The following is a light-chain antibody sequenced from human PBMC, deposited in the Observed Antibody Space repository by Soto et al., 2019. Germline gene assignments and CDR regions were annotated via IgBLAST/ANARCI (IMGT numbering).Light chain of an antibody. J-gene: IGKJ4*01. CDR3: QQYIRWPLT. V-gene: IGKV3-15*01. Sequence: EIVMTQAPATLAVAPWQRATLSFRASQSVSSNLAWYQQKPGQAPSLLIYGASTRATGTPARFSGSGSGTEFTLTISSLQSEDFAVYYCQQYIRWPLTFGGGTKVDTK. CDR1: QSVSSN. CDR2: GAS.